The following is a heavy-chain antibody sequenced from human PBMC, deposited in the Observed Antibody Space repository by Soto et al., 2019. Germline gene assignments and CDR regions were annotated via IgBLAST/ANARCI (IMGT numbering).Heavy chain of an antibody. J-gene: IGHJ4*02. CDR1: GYTFTSYG. V-gene: IGHV1-18*01. D-gene: IGHD3-16*02. CDR2: ISAYNGNT. Sequence: GASVKVSCKASGYTFTSYGISWVRQAPGQGLEWMGWISAYNGNTNYAQKLQGRVTMTTDTSTSTAYMELRSLRSDDTAVYYCARDLRGDYIWGSYRSASVFGYWGQGTLVTVS. CDR3: ARDLRGDYIWGSYRSASVFGY.